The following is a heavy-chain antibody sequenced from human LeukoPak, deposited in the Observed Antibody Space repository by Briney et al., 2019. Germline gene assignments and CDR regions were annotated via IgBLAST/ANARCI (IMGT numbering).Heavy chain of an antibody. D-gene: IGHD6-19*01. CDR2: TFYRSRWYN. J-gene: IGHJ4*02. CDR1: GHSVSSNSAA. Sequence: SQTLSLTCAISGHSVSSNSAAWTWIRQSPSRGLEWLGRTFYRSRWYNDYATSVRSRINITPDTSNHQFSLQLNSVTPEDTAVYYFARAPHAVAGTVYFDYWDQGTLVTVSS. CDR3: ARAPHAVAGTVYFDY. V-gene: IGHV6-1*01.